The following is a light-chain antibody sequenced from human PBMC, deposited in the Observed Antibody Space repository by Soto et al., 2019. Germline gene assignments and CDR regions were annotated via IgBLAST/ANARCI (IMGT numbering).Light chain of an antibody. CDR1: QSVLYSY. CDR3: QQYYSVPWT. Sequence: DIVMTQSPDSLAVSLGERATINCKSSQSVLYSYLAWYQQKAGQPPKLLIYWASTRESGVSDRFSGSGSGTDFTLTISSLQAEDVAVYYCQQYYSVPWTFGQGTKVEIK. V-gene: IGKV4-1*01. CDR2: WAS. J-gene: IGKJ1*01.